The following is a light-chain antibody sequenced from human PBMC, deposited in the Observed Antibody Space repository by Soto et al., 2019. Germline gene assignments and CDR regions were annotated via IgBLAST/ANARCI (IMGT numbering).Light chain of an antibody. CDR1: QSVSSSY. CDR3: QQYGRWWT. CDR2: GAS. Sequence: EIVLTQSPGTLSLSPGERATLSCRASQSVSSSYLAWYQQKPGQAPRLLICGASSRATGIPDRFSGSGSGTDFTLTISRLEPEDFAVYYCQQYGRWWTFGQGTKVEIK. J-gene: IGKJ1*01. V-gene: IGKV3-20*01.